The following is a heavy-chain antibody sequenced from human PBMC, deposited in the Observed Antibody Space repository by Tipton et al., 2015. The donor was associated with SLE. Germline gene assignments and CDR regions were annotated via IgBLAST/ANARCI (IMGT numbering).Heavy chain of an antibody. V-gene: IGHV3-53*01. CDR3: AKDRGEDNYYYMDV. CDR1: GFTVSGNY. CDR2: IYGGGST. Sequence: SLRLSCAASGFTVSGNYMGWVRQAPGKGLDWVSVIYGGGSTDYAASVKGRFTISRDNSKNTLYLQMNSLRAEDTAVYYCAKDRGEDNYYYMDVWGKGTTVTVSS. D-gene: IGHD3-3*01. J-gene: IGHJ6*03.